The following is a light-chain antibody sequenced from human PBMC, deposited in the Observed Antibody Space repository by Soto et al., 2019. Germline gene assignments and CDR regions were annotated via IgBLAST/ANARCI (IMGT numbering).Light chain of an antibody. CDR3: QVWDSSSDHAV. Sequence: SYELTQPPSMSVAPGKTARITCGGNNIGSKSVHWYQQKPGQAPVLVIYYDSDRPSGIPERFSGSNSGNTATLTISRVEAGDEADYYCQVWDSSSDHAVFGGGTKLTVL. CDR2: YDS. J-gene: IGLJ2*01. CDR1: NIGSKS. V-gene: IGLV3-21*04.